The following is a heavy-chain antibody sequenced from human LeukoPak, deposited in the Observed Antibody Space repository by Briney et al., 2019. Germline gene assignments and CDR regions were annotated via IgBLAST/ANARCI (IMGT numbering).Heavy chain of an antibody. CDR1: GFTFSDYA. CDR3: AKCGGIAARFFDDY. D-gene: IGHD6-6*01. J-gene: IGHJ4*02. CDR2: ISGDGTIT. V-gene: IGHV3-23*01. Sequence: GGSLRLSCVVSGFTFSDYAMTWVRQAPGKGLVWVSTISGDGTITYNADSVRGRFTTSRDNSKNTLYLQMNGLRAEDTAVYYCAKCGGIAARFFDDYWGQGTLVTVSS.